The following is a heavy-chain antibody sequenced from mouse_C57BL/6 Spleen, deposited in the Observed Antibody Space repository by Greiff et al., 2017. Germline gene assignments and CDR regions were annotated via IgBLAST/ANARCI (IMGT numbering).Heavy chain of an antibody. Sequence: EVKLVESGGGLVKPGGSLKLSCAASGFPFSSYAMSWVRQTPEKRLEWVATISDGGSYTYYPDNVKGRFTISRDNAKNNLYLQMSHLKSEDTAMYYCARDGATDWYFDVWGTGTTVTVSS. J-gene: IGHJ1*03. CDR3: ARDGATDWYFDV. D-gene: IGHD3-1*01. V-gene: IGHV5-4*01. CDR1: GFPFSSYA. CDR2: ISDGGSYT.